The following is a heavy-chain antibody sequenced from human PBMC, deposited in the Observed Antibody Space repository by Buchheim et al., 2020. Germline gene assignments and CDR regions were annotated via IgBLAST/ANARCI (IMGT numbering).Heavy chain of an antibody. D-gene: IGHD6-19*01. CDR2: ISYDGSNK. CDR1: GFTFCSYA. V-gene: IGHV3-30-3*01. J-gene: IGHJ4*02. CDR3: ARGTYSSGWYGRVLDY. Sequence: QVQLVESGGGVVQPGRSLRLSCAASGFTFCSYAMHWVRQAPGKGLVWVAVISYDGSNKYYADSVKGRFTISRDNSQNTLYLQMNSLRAEDTAVYYCARGTYSSGWYGRVLDYWGQGTL.